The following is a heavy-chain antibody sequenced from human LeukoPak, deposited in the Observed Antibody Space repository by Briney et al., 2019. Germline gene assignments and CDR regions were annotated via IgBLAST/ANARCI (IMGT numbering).Heavy chain of an antibody. CDR3: TRGVLLQGRGAFDI. CDR2: INPNSGGT. J-gene: IGHJ3*02. Sequence: ASVKVSCKASGYTFTGYYMHWVRLAPGQGPEWMGWINPNSGGTTFAQKFQGRVTMTRDTSISTVYMELSSLNSDDTAVYYCTRGVLLQGRGAFDIWGQGTMVTVSS. D-gene: IGHD2-15*01. CDR1: GYTFTGYY. V-gene: IGHV1-2*02.